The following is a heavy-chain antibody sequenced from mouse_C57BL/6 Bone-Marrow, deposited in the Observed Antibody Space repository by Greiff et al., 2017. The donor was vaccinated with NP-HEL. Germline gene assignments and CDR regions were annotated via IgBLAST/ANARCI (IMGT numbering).Heavy chain of an antibody. V-gene: IGHV1-55*01. CDR3: AKAQATFAWFAY. Sequence: QVQLQQPGAELVKPGASVKMSCKASGYTFTSYWITWVKQRPGQGLEWIGDIYPGSGSTNYNEKFKSKATLTVDTSSSTAYMQLSSPTSEDSAVDYCAKAQATFAWFAYWGQGTLVTVSA. CDR1: GYTFTSYW. D-gene: IGHD3-2*02. J-gene: IGHJ3*01. CDR2: IYPGSGST.